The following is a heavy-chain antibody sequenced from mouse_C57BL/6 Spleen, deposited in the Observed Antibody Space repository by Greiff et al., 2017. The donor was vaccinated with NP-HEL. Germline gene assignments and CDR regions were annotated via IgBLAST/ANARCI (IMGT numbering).Heavy chain of an antibody. CDR1: GYTFTSYW. Sequence: QVQLQQPGAELVMPGASVKLSCKASGYTFTSYWMHWVKQRPGQGLEWIGEIDPSDSYTNYNQKFKGKSTLTVDKSSSTAYMQLSSLTSEDSAVYCCAQLGRAYWGQGTLVTVSA. J-gene: IGHJ3*01. V-gene: IGHV1-69*01. D-gene: IGHD4-1*02. CDR3: AQLGRAY. CDR2: IDPSDSYT.